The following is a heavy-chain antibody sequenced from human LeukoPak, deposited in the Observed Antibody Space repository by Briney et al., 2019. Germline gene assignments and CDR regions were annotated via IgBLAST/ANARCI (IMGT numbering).Heavy chain of an antibody. CDR3: ARASYGRQAGRLRFSFDY. CDR2: INHSGST. Sequence: SETLSLTCAVHGGSFSGYYWSWIRQPPGKGLEWIGEINHSGSTNYNPSLKSRVTISVDTSKNQFSLKLSSVTAADTAVYYCARASYGRQAGRLRFSFDYWGQGTLVTVSS. J-gene: IGHJ4*02. D-gene: IGHD5-12*01. CDR1: GGSFSGYY. V-gene: IGHV4-34*01.